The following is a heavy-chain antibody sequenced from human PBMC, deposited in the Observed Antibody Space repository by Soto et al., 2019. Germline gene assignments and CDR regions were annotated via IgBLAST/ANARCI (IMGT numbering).Heavy chain of an antibody. CDR2: LIPIYDEP. Sequence: QVQLVQSGAEVKNPVSSVRVSCKTSGFTFNVYGIHWVRQAPGQGLEWMGGLIPIYDEPNYAQKFQGRVTMTADKSTATVYGGLNSLRSEDTAVYFCARVRDPHLDHYGLDVWGQGTTVTVSS. CDR1: GFTFNVYG. CDR3: ARVRDPHLDHYGLDV. V-gene: IGHV1-69*06. J-gene: IGHJ6*02.